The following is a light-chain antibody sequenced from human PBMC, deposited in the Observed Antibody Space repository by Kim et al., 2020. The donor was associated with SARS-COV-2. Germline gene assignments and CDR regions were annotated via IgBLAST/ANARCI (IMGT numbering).Light chain of an antibody. CDR1: QTVLRN. V-gene: IGKV1-39*01. Sequence: ASVGDRVTISCRASQTVLRNLNWYHQKPGEAPYLLMYAVSFLQSGVPTRFSGSGSGTDFTLTISSLKPEDVGVYYCQQSYRIPITFGQGTRLEIK. CDR3: QQSYRIPIT. J-gene: IGKJ5*01. CDR2: AVS.